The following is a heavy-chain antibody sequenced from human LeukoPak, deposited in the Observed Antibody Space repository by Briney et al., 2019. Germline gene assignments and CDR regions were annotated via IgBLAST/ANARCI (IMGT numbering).Heavy chain of an antibody. J-gene: IGHJ4*02. D-gene: IGHD5-12*01. V-gene: IGHV4-38-2*01. CDR3: ARVATTTNPPQRPFDY. CDR1: GYSISSGYY. Sequence: SETLSLTCAVSGYSISSGYYWGWIRQPPGKGLEWIGSIYYSGSTYYNPSLKSRVTISVDTSKNQFSLKLSSVSAADTAVYYCARVATTTNPPQRPFDYWGQGTLVTVSS. CDR2: IYYSGST.